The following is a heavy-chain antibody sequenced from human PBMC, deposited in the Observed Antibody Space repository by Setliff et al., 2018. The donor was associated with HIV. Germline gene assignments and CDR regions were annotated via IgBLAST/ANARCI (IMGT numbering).Heavy chain of an antibody. Sequence: PSETLSLTCTVSGGSISSCSYYWSWIRQPAGKGLEWIGRIHTSGNTNYTPSLRSRVTISVDVSENQFSLRLISVTAADTAVYYCARHRLYSSGWLFDYWGQGTLVTVSS. CDR2: IHTSGNT. CDR3: ARHRLYSSGWLFDY. CDR1: GGSISSCSYY. V-gene: IGHV4-61*02. D-gene: IGHD6-19*01. J-gene: IGHJ4*02.